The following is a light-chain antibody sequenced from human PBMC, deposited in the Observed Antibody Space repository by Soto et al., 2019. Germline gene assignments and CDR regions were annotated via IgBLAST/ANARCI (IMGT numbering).Light chain of an antibody. CDR2: GAS. CDR1: QSIDRY. V-gene: IGKV1-39*01. Sequence: DIQMTQSPSSLSASVGDRVTITCRASQSIDRYLNWYQHKPGKAPNLLIYGASSLQSGVPSRFSGSGSGTHFTLTINSLQPEDFATYYCQQSYTTPLTFGGGTRVEIK. CDR3: QQSYTTPLT. J-gene: IGKJ4*01.